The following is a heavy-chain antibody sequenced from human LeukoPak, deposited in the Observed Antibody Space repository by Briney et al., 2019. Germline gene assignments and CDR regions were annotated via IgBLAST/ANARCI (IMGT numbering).Heavy chain of an antibody. J-gene: IGHJ4*02. Sequence: PGGFLRLSCTTPQFTFRNYEVNWVRQAPGKGLEWISFTGSSTIQYADSVTGRFTISRDNAKNSLYLQMNSLRVEDTAVYYCASSKWFYFDSWGQGTLVTVSS. CDR3: ASSKWFYFDS. CDR2: TGSSTI. D-gene: IGHD3-22*01. CDR1: QFTFRNYE. V-gene: IGHV3-48*03.